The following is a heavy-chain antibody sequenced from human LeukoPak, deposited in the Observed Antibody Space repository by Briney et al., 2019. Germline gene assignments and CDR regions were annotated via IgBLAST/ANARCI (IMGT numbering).Heavy chain of an antibody. J-gene: IGHJ4*02. CDR1: GFSFSVYE. CDR3: AKRIPSWYYVDY. Sequence: GSLRLSCAASGFSFSVYEMHWVRQTPGKGLEWVSAITGSGGGTYYADSVKGRFTISRDNSKNTLYLQMNSLRAEDTAIYYCAKRIPSWYYVDYWGQGTLVTVSS. CDR2: ITGSGGGT. V-gene: IGHV3-23*01. D-gene: IGHD2-15*01.